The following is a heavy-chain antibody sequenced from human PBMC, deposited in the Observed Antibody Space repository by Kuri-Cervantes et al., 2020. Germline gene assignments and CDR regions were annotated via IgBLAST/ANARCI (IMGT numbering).Heavy chain of an antibody. J-gene: IGHJ4*02. V-gene: IGHV3-21*01. CDR1: GFTFSSYA. Sequence: GGSLRLSCAASGFTFSSYAMSWVRQAPGKGLEWVSSISSSSSYIYYADSVKGRFTISRDNAKNSLYLQMNSLRAEDTAVYYCARDPRYSSSLGDYWGQGTLVTVSS. CDR3: ARDPRYSSSLGDY. D-gene: IGHD6-6*01. CDR2: ISSSSSYI.